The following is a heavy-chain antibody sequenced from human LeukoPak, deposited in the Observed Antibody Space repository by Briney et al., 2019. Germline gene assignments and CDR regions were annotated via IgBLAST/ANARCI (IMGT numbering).Heavy chain of an antibody. CDR1: GYTFTSYY. Sequence: ASVKVSCKASGYTFTSYYMHWVRQAPGQGLEWMGIINPSGGSTSYAQKFQGRVTMTRDMSTSTVYMELSSLRSEDTAVYYCARDSKRGTVTMVSYMDVWGKGTTVTVSS. V-gene: IGHV1-46*01. CDR3: ARDSKRGTVTMVSYMDV. D-gene: IGHD4-17*01. CDR2: INPSGGST. J-gene: IGHJ6*03.